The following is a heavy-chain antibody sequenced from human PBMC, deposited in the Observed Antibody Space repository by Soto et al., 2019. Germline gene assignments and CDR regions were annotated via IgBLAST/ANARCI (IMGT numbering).Heavy chain of an antibody. CDR1: GFSVTTNH. Sequence: EVQLVESGGGLDQPGGSLRLSCAVSGFSVTTNHMTWVRQAPGKGLEWVSIIYSGGATDYADSVKGRLTISRDNSKNTLHLQMNSLRGEDTAIYYCVRNYGAVWGQGTTVTVSS. CDR3: VRNYGAV. CDR2: IYSGGAT. D-gene: IGHD3-16*01. V-gene: IGHV3-66*01. J-gene: IGHJ6*02.